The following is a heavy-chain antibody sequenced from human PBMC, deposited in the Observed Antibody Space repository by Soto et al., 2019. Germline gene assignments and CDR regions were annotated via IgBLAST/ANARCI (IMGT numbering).Heavy chain of an antibody. Sequence: SVKVSCKASGGTFSSYAISWVRQAPGQELEWMGGIIPIFGTANYAQKFQGRVTITADESTSTAYMELSSLRSEDTAVYYCASEDYSNYIDYWGQGTLVTVSS. CDR3: ASEDYSNYIDY. D-gene: IGHD4-4*01. CDR1: GGTFSSYA. V-gene: IGHV1-69*13. J-gene: IGHJ4*02. CDR2: IIPIFGTA.